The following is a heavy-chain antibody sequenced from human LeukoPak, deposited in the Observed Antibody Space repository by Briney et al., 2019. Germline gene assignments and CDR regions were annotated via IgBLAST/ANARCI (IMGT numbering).Heavy chain of an antibody. CDR2: IYPGDSDA. J-gene: IGHJ5*02. D-gene: IGHD3-10*01. CDR3: ARQRGASGSINYFDP. V-gene: IGHV5-51*01. CDR1: GYSFTTYW. Sequence: GESLKISCETSGYSFTTYWIGWGRQMPGTGLEWVGAIYPGDSDARFSPSFQGQVTISADKSIRTTYLQWSSLKASDTAIYYSARQRGASGSINYFDPWGQGTLVTVHS.